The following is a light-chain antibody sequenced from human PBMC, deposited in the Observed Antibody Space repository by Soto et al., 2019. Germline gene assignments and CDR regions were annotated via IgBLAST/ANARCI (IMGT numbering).Light chain of an antibody. V-gene: IGLV2-14*03. J-gene: IGLJ3*02. CDR2: DVS. CDR1: ASDIGYYNF. CDR3: ASYTGTDTPWV. Sequence: QSALTQPASVSGSLGQSITISCTGAASDIGYYNFVSWYQQHPATAPKLIIYDVSHRPSGISFRFSGSESGNTASLTISGLRAEDEAAYYCASYTGTDTPWVFGGGTKLTVL.